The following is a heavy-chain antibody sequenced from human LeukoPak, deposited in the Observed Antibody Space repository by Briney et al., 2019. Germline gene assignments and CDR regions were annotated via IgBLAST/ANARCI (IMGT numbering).Heavy chain of an antibody. Sequence: EASVKVSCKASGYTFTSYDINWVRQATGQGLEWMGWMNPNSGNTGYAQKFQGRVTMTRNTFISTAYMELSSLRSEDTAVYYCARDPLWFGTKFDYWGQGALVTVSS. J-gene: IGHJ4*02. CDR3: ARDPLWFGTKFDY. D-gene: IGHD3-10*01. CDR2: MNPNSGNT. V-gene: IGHV1-8*01. CDR1: GYTFTSYD.